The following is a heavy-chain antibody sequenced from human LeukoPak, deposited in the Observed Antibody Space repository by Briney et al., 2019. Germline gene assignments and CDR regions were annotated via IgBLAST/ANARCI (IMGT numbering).Heavy chain of an antibody. D-gene: IGHD4-11*01. CDR2: IYYSGST. CDR1: GGSISSYY. Sequence: SETLSLTCTVSGGSISSYYWSWIRQPPGKGLEWIGYIYYSGSTNYNPSLKSRVTISVDTSKNQFSLKLSSVTAADTAVYYCATTTVEYYYYYYMDVWGKGTTATVSS. V-gene: IGHV4-59*08. J-gene: IGHJ6*03. CDR3: ATTTVEYYYYYYMDV.